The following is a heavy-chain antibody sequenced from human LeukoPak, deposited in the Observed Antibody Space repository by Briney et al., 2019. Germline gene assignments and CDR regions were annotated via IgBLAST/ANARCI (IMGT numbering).Heavy chain of an antibody. J-gene: IGHJ6*03. Sequence: PGGSLRLSCAASGFTFSSYSMNWVRQAPGKGLEWVSYISSSGSTIYYADSVKGRFTISRDNAKNSLYLQMNSLRAEDTAVYYCARVISEYYYYYYMDVWGKGTTVTVSS. V-gene: IGHV3-48*04. CDR2: ISSSGSTI. D-gene: IGHD3-3*02. CDR3: ARVISEYYYYYYMDV. CDR1: GFTFSSYS.